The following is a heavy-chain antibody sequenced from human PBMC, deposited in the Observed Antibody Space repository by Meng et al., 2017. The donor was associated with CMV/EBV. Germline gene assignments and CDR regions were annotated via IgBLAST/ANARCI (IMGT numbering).Heavy chain of an antibody. CDR3: AKIRGGTLGDTAFPREVDY. Sequence: GGSLRLSCAASGFTFDDYAMHWVRQAPGKGLEWVSGISWNSGSIGYADSVKGRFTISRDNAKNSLYLQMNSLRAEDMALYYCAKIRGGTLGDTAFPREVDYWGQGTLVTVSS. J-gene: IGHJ4*02. CDR2: ISWNSGSI. CDR1: GFTFDDYA. V-gene: IGHV3-9*03. D-gene: IGHD5-18*01.